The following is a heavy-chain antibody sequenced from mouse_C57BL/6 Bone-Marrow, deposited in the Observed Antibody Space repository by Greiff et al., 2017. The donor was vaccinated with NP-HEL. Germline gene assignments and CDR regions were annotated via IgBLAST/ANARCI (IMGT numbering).Heavy chain of an antibody. CDR1: GFTFSSYG. Sequence: EVKLQESGGDLVKPGGSLKLSCAASGFTFSSYGMSWVRQTPDKRLEWVATISSGGSYTYYPDSVKGRFTISRDNAKNTLYLQMSSLKSEDTAMYYCATAYYYGSSAFAYWGQGTLVTVSA. CDR2: ISSGGSYT. J-gene: IGHJ3*01. D-gene: IGHD1-1*01. V-gene: IGHV5-6*01. CDR3: ATAYYYGSSAFAY.